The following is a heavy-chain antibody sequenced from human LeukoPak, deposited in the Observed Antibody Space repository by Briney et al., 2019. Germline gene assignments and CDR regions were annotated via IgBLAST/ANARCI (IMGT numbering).Heavy chain of an antibody. CDR2: IYYSGST. CDR1: GGSITSYY. D-gene: IGHD3-10*01. Sequence: SETLSLTCTVSGGSITSYYWSWIRQPPGKGLEWIGYIYYSGSTYYNPSPRGRVTISIDTSKNQFSLKLSSLTAADTAVYFCARAGSGSFYNAPIDYWGQGTLVTVSS. V-gene: IGHV4-59*12. CDR3: ARAGSGSFYNAPIDY. J-gene: IGHJ4*02.